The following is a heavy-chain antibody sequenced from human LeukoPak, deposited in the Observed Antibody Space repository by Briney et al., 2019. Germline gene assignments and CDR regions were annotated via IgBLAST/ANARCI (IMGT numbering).Heavy chain of an antibody. CDR3: ARERERCSYGPRVWAFDI. CDR1: GGSISSYY. J-gene: IGHJ3*02. D-gene: IGHD5-18*01. V-gene: IGHV4-4*07. CDR2: IYTSGST. Sequence: SETLSLTCTVSGGSISSYYWSWIRQPAGKGLEWIGRIYTSGSTNYNPSLKSRVTMSVDTSKNQFSLKLSSVTAADTAVYYCARERERCSYGPRVWAFDIWGQGTMVTVSS.